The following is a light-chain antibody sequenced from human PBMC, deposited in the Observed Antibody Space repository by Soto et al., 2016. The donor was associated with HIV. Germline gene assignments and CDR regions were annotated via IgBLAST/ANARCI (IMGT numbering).Light chain of an antibody. V-gene: IGLV3-19*01. CDR2: GQN. CDR3: NSRDITGYHLV. J-gene: IGLJ2*01. Sequence: SSELTQDPAVSGALGQTVRITCQGDSLRSYYATWYQVKPGQAPLLVLYGQNKRPSGIPDRISGSASGNTASLTITGAQAEDEADYYCNSRDITGYHLVFGGGTTLTVL. CDR1: SLRSYY.